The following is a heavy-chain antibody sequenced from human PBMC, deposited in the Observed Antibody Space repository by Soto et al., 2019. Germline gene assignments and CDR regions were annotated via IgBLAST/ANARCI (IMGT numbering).Heavy chain of an antibody. CDR3: ARESEQQLAYYYYYGMDV. D-gene: IGHD6-13*01. V-gene: IGHV1-18*01. J-gene: IGHJ6*02. Sequence: ASVKVSCKASGYTFTSYGISWVRQAPGRGLEWMGWISAYNGNTNYAQKLQGRVTMTTDTSTSTAYMELRSLRSDDTAVYYCARESEQQLAYYYYYGMDVWGQGTTVTVSS. CDR1: GYTFTSYG. CDR2: ISAYNGNT.